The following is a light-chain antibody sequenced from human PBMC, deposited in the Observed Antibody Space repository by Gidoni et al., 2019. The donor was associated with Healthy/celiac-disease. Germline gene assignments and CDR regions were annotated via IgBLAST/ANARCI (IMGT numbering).Light chain of an antibody. V-gene: IGKV1-NL1*01. Sequence: DIQLTQSPSSLSASVGDRVTITCRASQGISNSLAWYQQKPGKAPKLLLYAASRLESGVPSRFSGRGSGTDYTLTISSLQPEDFATYYCQQDYSTPYTFGQGTKLEIK. CDR1: QGISNS. J-gene: IGKJ2*01. CDR3: QQDYSTPYT. CDR2: AAS.